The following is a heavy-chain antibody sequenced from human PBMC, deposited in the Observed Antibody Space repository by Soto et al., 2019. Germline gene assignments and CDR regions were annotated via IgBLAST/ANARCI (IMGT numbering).Heavy chain of an antibody. CDR2: IIPIFGTA. CDR3: ARDSEPTHPRYYYGMDV. V-gene: IGHV1-69*13. Sequence: SVKVSCKASGGTFSSYAISWVRQAPGQGLEWMGGIIPIFGTANYAQKFQGRVTITADESTSTAYMELSGLRYEDTAVYYCARDSEPTHPRYYYGMDVWGPGTTVTVSS. D-gene: IGHD1-26*01. CDR1: GGTFSSYA. J-gene: IGHJ6*02.